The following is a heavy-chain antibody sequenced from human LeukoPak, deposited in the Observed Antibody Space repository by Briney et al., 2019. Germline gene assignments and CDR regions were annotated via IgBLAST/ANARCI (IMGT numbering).Heavy chain of an antibody. D-gene: IGHD1-26*01. CDR1: GGSISSSSYS. Sequence: SETLSLTCTVSGGSISSSSYSWGWIRQPPGKGLEWIGSIYYSGSTYYNPSLKSRVTISVDTSKNQFSLKLSSVTAADTAVYYCARHLRVGATIDYWGQGTLVTVSS. CDR3: ARHLRVGATIDY. CDR2: IYYSGST. J-gene: IGHJ4*02. V-gene: IGHV4-39*01.